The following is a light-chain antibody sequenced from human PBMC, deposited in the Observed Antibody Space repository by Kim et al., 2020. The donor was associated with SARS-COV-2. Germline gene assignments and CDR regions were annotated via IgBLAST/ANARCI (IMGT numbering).Light chain of an antibody. CDR3: QQSYITPFT. CDR2: AAS. CDR1: QSISSH. Sequence: SASVGDRVTITCRTTQSISSHLNWYQQKPGRAPKLLISAASTLQCGVPSRFSGSGSETDFTLTISSLQPEDFATYFCQQSYITPFTFGPGTKVDIK. J-gene: IGKJ3*01. V-gene: IGKV1-39*01.